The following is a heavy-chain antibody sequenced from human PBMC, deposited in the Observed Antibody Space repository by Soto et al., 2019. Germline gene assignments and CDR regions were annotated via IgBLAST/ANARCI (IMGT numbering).Heavy chain of an antibody. CDR2: INHSGST. Sequence: PSETLSLTCAVYGGSFSGYYWSWIRQPPGKGLEWIGEINHSGSTNYNPSLKSRVTISVDTSKNQFSLKLSPVTAADTAVYYCARGTRYSYGYFRFDYWGQGTLVTVSS. CDR3: ARGTRYSYGYFRFDY. J-gene: IGHJ4*02. D-gene: IGHD5-18*01. CDR1: GGSFSGYY. V-gene: IGHV4-34*01.